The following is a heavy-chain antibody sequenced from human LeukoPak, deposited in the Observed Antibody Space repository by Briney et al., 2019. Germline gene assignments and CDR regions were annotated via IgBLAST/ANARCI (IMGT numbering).Heavy chain of an antibody. Sequence: GGSLRLSCAASGFTFSSYGMHWVRQAPGKGLEWVAVIWYDGSNKYYADSMKGRFTISRDNSKNTLYLQMNSLRAEDTAVYYCAREGTYYYDSSGYYLPDYWGQGTLVTVSS. CDR1: GFTFSSYG. CDR3: AREGTYYYDSSGYYLPDY. J-gene: IGHJ4*02. V-gene: IGHV3-33*01. CDR2: IWYDGSNK. D-gene: IGHD3-22*01.